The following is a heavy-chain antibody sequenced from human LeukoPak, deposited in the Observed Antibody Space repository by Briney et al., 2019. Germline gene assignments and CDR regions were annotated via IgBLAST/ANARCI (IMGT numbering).Heavy chain of an antibody. V-gene: IGHV4-59*01. CDR3: ARGYYYYGMDV. J-gene: IGHJ6*02. CDR1: GGSISSYY. Sequence: SETLSLTCTVSGGSISSYYWSWIRQPPGKGLEWIGYIYYSGSTNYNPSLKSRVTISVDTSKNQFSLKLSSVTAADTAGYYCARGYYYYGMDVWGQGTTVTVSS. CDR2: IYYSGST.